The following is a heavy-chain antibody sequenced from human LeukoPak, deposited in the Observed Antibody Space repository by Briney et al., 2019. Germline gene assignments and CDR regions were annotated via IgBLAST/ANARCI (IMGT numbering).Heavy chain of an antibody. D-gene: IGHD3-10*01. V-gene: IGHV3-23*01. CDR3: ARDDAVTGGYLAF. J-gene: IGHJ4*02. CDR2: IHGHDGAT. Sequence: GGSLRLSCVTSGFIFNKYAMSWARQTPGKGLEWVARIHGHDGATYYPDSVRGRFTISRDTSKNTVFLQLNNLRAEDTAIYYCARDDAVTGGYLAFWGQGTLVSVSS. CDR1: GFIFNKYA.